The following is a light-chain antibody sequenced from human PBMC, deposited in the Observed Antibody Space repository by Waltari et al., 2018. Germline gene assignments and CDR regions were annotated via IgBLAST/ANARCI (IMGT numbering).Light chain of an antibody. CDR1: SSDIGAYNY. Sequence: QSALTQPPSASGSPGQSVTISCTGTSSDIGAYNYVSWFQQRPGKAPRLMIYEVTKRPSGVPDRFSGSKSGNTASLTVSVLQAEDEADYYCSSHGAYKLFGGGTKLTVL. J-gene: IGLJ3*02. V-gene: IGLV2-8*01. CDR3: SSHGAYKL. CDR2: EVT.